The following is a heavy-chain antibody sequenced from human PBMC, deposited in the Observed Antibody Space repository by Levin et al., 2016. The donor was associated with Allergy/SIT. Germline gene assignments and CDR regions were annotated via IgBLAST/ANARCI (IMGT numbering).Heavy chain of an antibody. CDR3: ASSRGLWSGYYTYPVAGAHENWFDP. D-gene: IGHD3-3*01. CDR2: IYYSGST. Sequence: RQAPGKGLEWIGSIYYSGSTYYNPSLKSRVTISVDTSKNQFSLKLSSVTAADTAVYYCASSRGLWSGYYTYPVAGAHENWFDPWGQGTLVTVSS. J-gene: IGHJ5*02. V-gene: IGHV4-39*01.